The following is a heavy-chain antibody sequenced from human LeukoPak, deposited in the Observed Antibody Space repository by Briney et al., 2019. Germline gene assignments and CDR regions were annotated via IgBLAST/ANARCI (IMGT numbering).Heavy chain of an antibody. V-gene: IGHV3-33*08. CDR2: IWYDGSNK. CDR3: ARDHRYYDSNLSGLLGY. D-gene: IGHD3-22*01. J-gene: IGHJ4*02. Sequence: PGGSLRLTCAASGFTFSSYAMHWVRQAPGKGLEWVAVIWYDGSNKYYADSVKGRFTISRDNSKNTLYLQMNSLRAEDTAVYYCARDHRYYDSNLSGLLGYWGQGTLVTVSS. CDR1: GFTFSSYA.